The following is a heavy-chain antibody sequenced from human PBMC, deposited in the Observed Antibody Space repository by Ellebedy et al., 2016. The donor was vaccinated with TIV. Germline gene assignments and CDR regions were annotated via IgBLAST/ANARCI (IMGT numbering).Heavy chain of an antibody. CDR3: ARVARIAAALYYFDY. CDR2: INPNSGGT. V-gene: IGHV1-2*04. D-gene: IGHD6-13*01. CDR1: GYTFLNYG. J-gene: IGHJ4*02. Sequence: ASVKVSXKASGYTFLNYGFGWVRQAPGQGLEWMGWINPNSGGTNYAQKFQGWVTMTRDTSISTAYMELSRLRSDDTAVYYCARVARIAAALYYFDYWGQGTLVTVSS.